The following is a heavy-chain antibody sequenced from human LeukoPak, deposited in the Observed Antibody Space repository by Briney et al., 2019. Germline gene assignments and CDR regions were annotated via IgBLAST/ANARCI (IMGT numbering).Heavy chain of an antibody. J-gene: IGHJ3*01. Sequence: SETLSLTCTVSGGSISSGDYYWSWIRQPPGKGLEWIGYIYYSGSTYYNPSLKSRVTISVDTSKNQFSLKLSSVTAADTAVYYCARDGGVVVPSAPAVFDVWGQGIMVTVSS. D-gene: IGHD2-2*01. CDR3: ARDGGVVVPSAPAVFDV. CDR2: IYYSGST. CDR1: GGSISSGDYY. V-gene: IGHV4-30-4*01.